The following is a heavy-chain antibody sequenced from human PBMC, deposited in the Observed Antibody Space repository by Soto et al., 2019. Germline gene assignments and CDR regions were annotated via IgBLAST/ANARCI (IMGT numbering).Heavy chain of an antibody. CDR3: ARDVDIVVVVAAHY. CDR1: GFTFSSYA. J-gene: IGHJ4*02. CDR2: ISYDGSDK. D-gene: IGHD2-15*01. Sequence: GGSLRLSCAASGFTFSSYAMHWVRQAPGKGLEWVAVISYDGSDKYYADSVKGRFTISRDNSKNTLYLQMNSLRAEDTAVYYCARDVDIVVVVAAHYWGQGTLVTVSS. V-gene: IGHV3-30-3*01.